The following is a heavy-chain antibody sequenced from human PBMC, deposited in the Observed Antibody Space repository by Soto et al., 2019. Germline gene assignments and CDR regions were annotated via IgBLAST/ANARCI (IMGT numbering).Heavy chain of an antibody. CDR1: GVTVSSDAYY. D-gene: IGHD3-16*02. Sequence: PSGSTSLTSTVSGVTVSSDAYYWNWIRQHPGKGLEWIGNIYHTGSTYYSPSLKSRVVISLDTSNNRFSLTLTSVTAADTAVYYCARYRFSGDKWSKFDYWGRGTLVTVSS. CDR3: ARYRFSGDKWSKFDY. J-gene: IGHJ4*02. CDR2: IYHTGST. V-gene: IGHV4-31*03.